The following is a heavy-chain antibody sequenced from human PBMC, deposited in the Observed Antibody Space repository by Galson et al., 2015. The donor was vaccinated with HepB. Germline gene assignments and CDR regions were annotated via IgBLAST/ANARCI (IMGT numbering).Heavy chain of an antibody. Sequence: SLRLSCAASGFTFNSYAMSWVRQAPGKGLEWVSAISGSGGSTYYADSVKGRFTISRDNSKNTLYLQMNSLRAEDTAVYYCAKRGYYYDSSGYFIPDAFDIWGQGTMVTVSS. CDR3: AKRGYYYDSSGYFIPDAFDI. CDR2: ISGSGGST. V-gene: IGHV3-23*01. CDR1: GFTFNSYA. J-gene: IGHJ3*02. D-gene: IGHD3-22*01.